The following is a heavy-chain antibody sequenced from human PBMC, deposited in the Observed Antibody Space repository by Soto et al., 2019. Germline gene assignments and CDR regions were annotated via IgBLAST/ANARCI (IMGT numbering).Heavy chain of an antibody. J-gene: IGHJ4*02. Sequence: SETLSLTCAVSGGSFTSNNWWTWVRQPPGQGLEWIGEIYRTGSTNYNPSLKSRVTISLDRSENQFSLKVTSLTAADTAVYYCASRDPGTSVDYWGQGTLVTVS. V-gene: IGHV4-4*02. D-gene: IGHD1-7*01. CDR1: GGSFTSNNW. CDR3: ASRDPGTSVDY. CDR2: IYRTGST.